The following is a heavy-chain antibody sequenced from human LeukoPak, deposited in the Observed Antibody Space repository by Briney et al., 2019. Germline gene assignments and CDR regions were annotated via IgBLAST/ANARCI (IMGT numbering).Heavy chain of an antibody. D-gene: IGHD3-10*01. CDR2: IGGNGDNI. V-gene: IGHV3-23*01. J-gene: IGHJ4*02. CDR3: VREGVITLPALYYFDY. Sequence: GGSLRLSCAASEFTFNNYAMNWVRQAPGKGLEWVSVIGGNGDNIYYADSVKGRFTISRDNSKNTLYLQMNSLRAEDTAVYYCVREGVITLPALYYFDYWGQGTLVTVSS. CDR1: EFTFNNYA.